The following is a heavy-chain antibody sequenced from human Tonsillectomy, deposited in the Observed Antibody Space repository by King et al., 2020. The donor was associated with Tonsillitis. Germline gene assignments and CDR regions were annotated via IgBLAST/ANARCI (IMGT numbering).Heavy chain of an antibody. Sequence: HVQLVESGAEVKKSGASVKVSCKASGYTFTGYYIHWVRQAPGQGLEWMGWINPNSGGTNYAQKFQGRVTMTRDTSIRTAYMELNRLRSDDTAVYYCATEYVIGGGDCCDSNYDGMDVWGQGTPVTVSS. CDR3: ATEYVIGGGDCCDSNYDGMDV. D-gene: IGHD2-21*02. CDR1: GYTFTGYY. CDR2: INPNSGGT. V-gene: IGHV1-2*02. J-gene: IGHJ6*02.